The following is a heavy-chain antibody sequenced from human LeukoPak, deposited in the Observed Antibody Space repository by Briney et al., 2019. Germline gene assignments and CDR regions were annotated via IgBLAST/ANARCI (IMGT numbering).Heavy chain of an antibody. Sequence: PSETLSLTCTVSGGSISSYYWSWIRQPAGKGLEWIGRIYTSGSTNYNPSLKSRVTMSVGTSKNQFSLKLSSVTAADTAVYYCARAIGKVAGTDYYYYMDVWGKGTTVTVSS. V-gene: IGHV4-4*07. CDR2: IYTSGST. D-gene: IGHD6-19*01. J-gene: IGHJ6*03. CDR3: ARAIGKVAGTDYYYYMDV. CDR1: GGSISSYY.